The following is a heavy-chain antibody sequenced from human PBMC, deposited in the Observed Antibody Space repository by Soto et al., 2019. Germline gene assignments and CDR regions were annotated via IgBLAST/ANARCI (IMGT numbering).Heavy chain of an antibody. J-gene: IGHJ1*01. D-gene: IGHD3-22*01. CDR1: GGTFSSYA. CDR2: IIPIFGTA. Sequence: QVQLVQSEAEVKKPESSVKVSCKASGGTFSSYAISWVRQAPGQGLEWMGGIIPIFGTANYAQKFQGRVTITADESTSTAYMELSSLRSEDTAVYYCATDTLAHYYDGSGYYKPEYFQHWSQGTLVTVSS. V-gene: IGHV1-69*01. CDR3: ATDTLAHYYDGSGYYKPEYFQH.